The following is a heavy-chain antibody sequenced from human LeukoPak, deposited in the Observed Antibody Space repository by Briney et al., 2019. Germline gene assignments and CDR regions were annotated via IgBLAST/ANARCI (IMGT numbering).Heavy chain of an antibody. CDR3: ARRDYYGSGSSYPFDY. CDR1: GGSISSSSYY. CDR2: IYYSGST. Sequence: SETLSLTCTVSGGSISSSSYYWGWIRQPPGKGLEWFGSIYYSGSTYYKPSLKSRVTISVDTSKNQFSLKLSSVTAADTAVYYCARRDYYGSGSSYPFDYWGQGTLVTVSS. D-gene: IGHD3-10*01. J-gene: IGHJ4*02. V-gene: IGHV4-39*01.